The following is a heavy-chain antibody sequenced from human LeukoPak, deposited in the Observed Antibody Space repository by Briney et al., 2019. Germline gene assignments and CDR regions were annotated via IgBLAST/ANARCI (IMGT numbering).Heavy chain of an antibody. CDR1: GGSISSYY. Sequence: PSETLSLTCTVSGGSISSYYWSWIRQPPGKGLVWIGYIYYSGSTNYNPSLKSRVTISVDTSKNQFSLKLSSVTAADTAVYYCARADYYGSGSYLQNFDYWGQGTLVTVSS. CDR3: ARADYYGSGSYLQNFDY. CDR2: IYYSGST. J-gene: IGHJ4*02. D-gene: IGHD3-10*01. V-gene: IGHV4-59*01.